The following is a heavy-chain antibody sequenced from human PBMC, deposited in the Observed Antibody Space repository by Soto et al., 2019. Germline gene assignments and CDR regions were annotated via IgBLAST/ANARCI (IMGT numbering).Heavy chain of an antibody. V-gene: IGHV3-23*01. D-gene: IGHD3-10*01. CDR2: ISGSGGST. Sequence: HGGSLRLSCAASGFTFSSYAMSWVRQAPGKGLEWVSAISGSGGSTYYADSVKGRFTISRDNSKNTLYLQMNSLRAEDTAVYYCASRLWFGGPGVVDPWGQGTLVTVSS. CDR3: ASRLWFGGPGVVDP. CDR1: GFTFSSYA. J-gene: IGHJ5*02.